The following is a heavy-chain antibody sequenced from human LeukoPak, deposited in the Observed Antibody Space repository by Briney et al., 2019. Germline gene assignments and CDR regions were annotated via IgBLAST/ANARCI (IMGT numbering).Heavy chain of an antibody. Sequence: ASVKVSCKASGYTFTSYGISWVRQAPGQGLEWMGWISAYNGNTNYAQKFQGRVTMTTDTSTSTAYMELRSLRSDDTAVYYCAREYYDNVWGRYRGPFGWFDPWGQGTLLTVSS. CDR3: AREYYDNVWGRYRGPFGWFDP. CDR1: GYTFTSYG. D-gene: IGHD3-16*02. J-gene: IGHJ5*02. CDR2: ISAYNGNT. V-gene: IGHV1-18*01.